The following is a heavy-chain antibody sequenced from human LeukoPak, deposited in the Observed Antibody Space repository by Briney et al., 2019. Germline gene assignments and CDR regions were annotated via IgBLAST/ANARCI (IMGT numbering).Heavy chain of an antibody. J-gene: IGHJ4*02. CDR3: ARSLDGGSYIVDY. Sequence: ASVKVSCKTSGYTFTSHYMHWVRQAPGQGLEWMGIINPSDVGTTYAQKFQGRVTMTRDTSTSTLYMELSSLRSEDTAVYYCARSLDGGSYIVDYWGQGTLVTVSS. CDR1: GYTFTSHY. V-gene: IGHV1-46*01. CDR2: INPSDVGT. D-gene: IGHD1-26*01.